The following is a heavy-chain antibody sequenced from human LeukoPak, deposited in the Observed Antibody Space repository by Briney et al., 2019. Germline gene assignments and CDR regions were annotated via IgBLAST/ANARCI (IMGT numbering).Heavy chain of an antibody. Sequence: PSETLSLTCAVYGGSFSGYYWSRIRQPPGKGLEWIGEINHSGSTNYNPSLKSRVTISVDTSKNQFSLKLSSVTAADTAVYYCASLAHYYYGSGSSRYDYWGQGTLVTVSS. CDR3: ASLAHYYYGSGSSRYDY. D-gene: IGHD3-10*01. J-gene: IGHJ4*02. CDR2: INHSGST. CDR1: GGSFSGYY. V-gene: IGHV4-34*01.